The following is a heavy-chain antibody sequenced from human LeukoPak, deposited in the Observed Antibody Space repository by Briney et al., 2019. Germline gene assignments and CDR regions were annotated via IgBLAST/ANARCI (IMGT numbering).Heavy chain of an antibody. V-gene: IGHV3-74*01. Sequence: PGGSLRLSCAASGFTFSSYWMHWVRQAPGKGLVWVSRINSDGSSTSYADSVKGRFTISRDNAKNTLYLQMNSLRAEDTAVYYCARARYYYGSGSYGSIDYWGQGTLVTVSS. CDR3: ARARYYYGSGSYGSIDY. CDR1: GFTFSSYW. CDR2: INSDGSST. J-gene: IGHJ4*02. D-gene: IGHD3-10*01.